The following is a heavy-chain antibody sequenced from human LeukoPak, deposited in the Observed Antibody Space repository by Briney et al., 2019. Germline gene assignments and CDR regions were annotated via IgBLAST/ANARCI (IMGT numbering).Heavy chain of an antibody. J-gene: IGHJ4*02. D-gene: IGHD6-13*01. CDR1: GGSISSYY. Sequence: SETLSLTCTVSGGSISSYYWSWIRQPPGKGLEWIGYIYYSGSTNYNPSLKSRVTISVDTSKNQFSLKLSSVTAADTAVYYCARHGTAGGRLVNWGQGTLVSVSS. V-gene: IGHV4-59*01. CDR3: ARHGTAGGRLVN. CDR2: IYYSGST.